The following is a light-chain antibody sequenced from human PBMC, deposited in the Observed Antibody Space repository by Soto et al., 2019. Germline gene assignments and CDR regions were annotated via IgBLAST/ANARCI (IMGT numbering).Light chain of an antibody. J-gene: IGKJ3*01. V-gene: IGKV1-39*01. Sequence: DIQMTQSPSSLSASVGDRVTITCRASQSISIYLHWYQQKPGKAPKLLIYDASSLQSGVPSRFSGSGSGTDFTLTISSLQPEDFATYYCQQSFYTPLGFGPGTKVDFK. CDR3: QQSFYTPLG. CDR2: DAS. CDR1: QSISIY.